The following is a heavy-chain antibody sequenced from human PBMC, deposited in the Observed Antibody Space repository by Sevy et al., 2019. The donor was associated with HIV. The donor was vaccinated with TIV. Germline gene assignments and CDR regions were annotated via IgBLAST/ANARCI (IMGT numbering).Heavy chain of an antibody. V-gene: IGHV4-59*08. CDR2: IHHSGNT. CDR3: AGETAWGRDYS. Sequence: SETLSLTCTVSTGSITSYWWTWIRQPPGKGLEWIANIHHSGNTNYNPSLKSRVTISVDTSKNQFSLRLSSVTAADTAMYYCAGETAWGRDYSWGQGTRVTVSS. CDR1: TGSITSYW. D-gene: IGHD1-1*01. J-gene: IGHJ4*02.